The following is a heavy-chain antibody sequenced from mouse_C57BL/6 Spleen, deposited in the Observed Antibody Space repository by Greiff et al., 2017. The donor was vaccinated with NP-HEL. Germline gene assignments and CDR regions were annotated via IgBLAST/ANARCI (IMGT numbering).Heavy chain of an antibody. CDR2: IDPSDSYT. Sequence: QVQLQQSGAELVMPGASVKLSCKASGYTFTSYWMHWVKQRPGQGLEWIGEIDPSDSYTNYNQKFKGKSTLTVDKSSSTAYMQLSSLTSEDSAVYYCAREYGIPYVDVWGTGTTVTVSS. V-gene: IGHV1-69*01. CDR1: GYTFTSYW. CDR3: AREYGIPYVDV. D-gene: IGHD1-1*01. J-gene: IGHJ1*03.